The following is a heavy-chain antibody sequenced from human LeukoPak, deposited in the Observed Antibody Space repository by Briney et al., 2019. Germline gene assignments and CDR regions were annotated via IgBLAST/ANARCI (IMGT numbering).Heavy chain of an antibody. CDR1: GGSISSSSYY. CDR3: ARHDGRITIFGVVPGAFDI. Sequence: PSETLSLTCTVSGGSISSSSYYWGWIRQPPGKGLEWIGSIYYSGSTYYNPSLKSRVTISVDTSKNQFSLKLSSVTAADTAVYHCARHDGRITIFGVVPGAFDIWGQGTTVTVSS. CDR2: IYYSGST. D-gene: IGHD3-3*01. V-gene: IGHV4-39*01. J-gene: IGHJ3*02.